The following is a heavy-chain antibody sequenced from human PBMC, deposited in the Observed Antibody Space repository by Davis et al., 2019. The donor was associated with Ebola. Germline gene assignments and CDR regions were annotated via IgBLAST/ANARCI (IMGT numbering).Heavy chain of an antibody. CDR3: AKDRGLYCSSTSCYSPWFDP. V-gene: IGHV3-43*02. CDR2: ISGDGGST. D-gene: IGHD2-2*02. CDR1: GFTFDDYA. J-gene: IGHJ5*02. Sequence: GESLKISCAASGFTFDDYAMHWVRQAPGKGLEWVSLISGDGGSTYYADSVKGRFTISRDNSKNSLYLQMNSLRAEDTAVYYCAKDRGLYCSSTSCYSPWFDPWGQGTLVTVSS.